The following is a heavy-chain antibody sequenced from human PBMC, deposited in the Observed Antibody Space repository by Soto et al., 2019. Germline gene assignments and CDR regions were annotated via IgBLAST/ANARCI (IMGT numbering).Heavy chain of an antibody. Sequence: QVQLVQSGAGVKKPGASVQVSFKASGYTFTEYYLYWVRQAPGQGPEWLGGINPRTGDTNQARKFQGRVTMTRAMSLTTDYMELHRLTSDDTAVYYCAGDPIGGGAPYYFDYWGEGSLVTVSS. D-gene: IGHD3-16*01. CDR1: GYTFTEYY. CDR2: INPRTGDT. CDR3: AGDPIGGGAPYYFDY. V-gene: IGHV1-2*02. J-gene: IGHJ4*02.